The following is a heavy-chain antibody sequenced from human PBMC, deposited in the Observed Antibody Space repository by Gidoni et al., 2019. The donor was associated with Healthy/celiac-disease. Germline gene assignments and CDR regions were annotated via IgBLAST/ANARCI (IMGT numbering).Heavy chain of an antibody. CDR3: ARATDILTGYYNPSDFDY. J-gene: IGHJ4*02. D-gene: IGHD3-9*01. CDR1: GFTFSSYS. V-gene: IGHV3-21*01. CDR2: ISSSSSYI. Sequence: VQLVESGGGLVKPGGSLRLSCAASGFTFSSYSMNWVRQAPGKGLAWVSSISSSSSYIYYADSVKGRFTISRDNAKNSLYLQMNSLRAEDTAVYYCARATDILTGYYNPSDFDYWGQGTLVTVSS.